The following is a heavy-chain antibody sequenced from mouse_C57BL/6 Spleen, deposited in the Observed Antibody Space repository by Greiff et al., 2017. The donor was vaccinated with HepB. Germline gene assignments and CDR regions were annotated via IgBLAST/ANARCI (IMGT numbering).Heavy chain of an antibody. V-gene: IGHV5-12*01. CDR3: ARHGNFYYFDY. CDR1: GFTFSDYY. Sequence: VQLVESGGGLVQPGGSLKLSCAASGFTFSDYYMYWVRQTPEKRLEWVAYISNGGGSTYYPDTVKGRFTISRDNAKNTLYLQMSRLKSEDTAMYYCARHGNFYYFDYWGQGTTLTVSS. D-gene: IGHD2-1*01. J-gene: IGHJ2*01. CDR2: ISNGGGST.